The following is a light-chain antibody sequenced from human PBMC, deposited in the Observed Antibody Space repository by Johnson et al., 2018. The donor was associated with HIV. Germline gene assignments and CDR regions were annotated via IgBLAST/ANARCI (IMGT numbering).Light chain of an antibody. CDR3: GTWDDSLSARCV. CDR1: SSNIGNNY. J-gene: IGLJ1*01. CDR2: DNN. Sequence: QSVLTQPPSVSAAPGQKVTISCSGSSSNIGNNYVSWYQQLPGTAPKLLIYDNNKRPSGIPDRFSGSKSGTSATLGITGLQTGDEADYYCGTWDDSLSARCVLGTGTKVTVL. V-gene: IGLV1-51*01.